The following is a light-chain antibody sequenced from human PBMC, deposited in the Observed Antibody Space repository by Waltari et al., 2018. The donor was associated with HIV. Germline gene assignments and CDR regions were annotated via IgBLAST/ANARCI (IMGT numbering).Light chain of an antibody. CDR3: AAWDDSLSGLV. CDR2: RNN. Sequence: QSVLTQPPSASGTPGQRVTISCSGSSSNIGSNYVYWYQQLPGTAPKLLIYRNNQRPSGVPDRLSGSKSGTSASLAISGLRSEDEADYYCAAWDDSLSGLVFGGGTKLTVL. CDR1: SSNIGSNY. V-gene: IGLV1-47*01. J-gene: IGLJ3*02.